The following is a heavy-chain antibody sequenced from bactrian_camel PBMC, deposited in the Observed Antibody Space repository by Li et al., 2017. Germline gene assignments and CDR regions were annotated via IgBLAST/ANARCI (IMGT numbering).Heavy chain of an antibody. Sequence: DVQLVESGGGSVQAGGSLRLSCAASGYTYTSYCSGWFRQAPGKELEWVSGINSGGGSTYYLDSVKGRFTISRDNAKNTLYLQLNSLKPEDTAMYSCKTVCDFDDVDYADYDHWDQGTQVTVS. CDR3: KTVCDFDDVDYADYDH. CDR1: GYTYTSYC. D-gene: IGHD4*01. J-gene: IGHJ4*01. CDR2: INSGGGST. V-gene: IGHV3S40*01.